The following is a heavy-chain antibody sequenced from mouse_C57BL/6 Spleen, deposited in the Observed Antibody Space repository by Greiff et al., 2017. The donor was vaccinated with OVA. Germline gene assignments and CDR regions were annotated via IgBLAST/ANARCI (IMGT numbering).Heavy chain of an antibody. CDR3: ARALLGFDY. J-gene: IGHJ2*01. CDR1: GFTIKDYY. V-gene: IGHV14-2*01. Sequence: VQLQQSGAELVKPGASVKLSCTASGFTIKDYYMRWVQQRTEQGLEWIGRIGPDDGETNYAPKFQGKTTIAADTPSNTAYLQLSSLTSEDTAVYYCARALLGFDYWGQGTTLTVSS. CDR2: IGPDDGET. D-gene: IGHD1-2*01.